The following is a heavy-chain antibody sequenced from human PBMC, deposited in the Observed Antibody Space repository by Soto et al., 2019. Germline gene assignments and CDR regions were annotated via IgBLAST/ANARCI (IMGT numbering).Heavy chain of an antibody. D-gene: IGHD6-13*01. CDR1: GFSLSTSGVG. V-gene: IGHV2-5*02. CDR3: AHRFVRTDRLYSSSWYGSAWFDP. Sequence: QITLKESGPTLVKPTQTLTLTCTFSGFSLSTSGVGVGWIRQPPGKALEWLALIYWDDDKRYSPSLKSRLTITKDTSKNQVVLTMTNMDPVDTATYYCAHRFVRTDRLYSSSWYGSAWFDPWGQGTLVTVSS. J-gene: IGHJ5*02. CDR2: IYWDDDK.